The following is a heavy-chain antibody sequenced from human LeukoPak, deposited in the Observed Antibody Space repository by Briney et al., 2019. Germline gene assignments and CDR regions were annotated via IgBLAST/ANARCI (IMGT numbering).Heavy chain of an antibody. D-gene: IGHD1-1*01. Sequence: PSDTLSLTCAVSGFSISSGFWWRWVRQPPGKGLEWIGEIHHSGDTSYNPSLKSRVTVSVDKSKNQFSLKLSSVTAADTAVYYCARSDDYYFDYWGQGTLVTVSS. V-gene: IGHV4-4*02. CDR1: GFSISSGFW. J-gene: IGHJ4*02. CDR3: ARSDDYYFDY. CDR2: IHHSGDT.